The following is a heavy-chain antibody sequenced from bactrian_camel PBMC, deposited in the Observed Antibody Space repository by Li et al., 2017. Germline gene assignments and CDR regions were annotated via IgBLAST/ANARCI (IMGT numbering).Heavy chain of an antibody. CDR3: LPSLGSDEGY. CDR1: GFTFSTYA. V-gene: IGHV3S31*01. CDR2: IIDSGAKT. D-gene: IGHD5*01. J-gene: IGHJ4*01. Sequence: VQLVESGGGLVQPGGSLRLTCAAPGFTFSTYAMSWVRQAPGKGLEWVARIIDSGAKTYYSDSVKGRFTVSRDNAKNTLYLQLNSLQTEDTAMYYCLPSLGSDEGYWGQGTQVTVS.